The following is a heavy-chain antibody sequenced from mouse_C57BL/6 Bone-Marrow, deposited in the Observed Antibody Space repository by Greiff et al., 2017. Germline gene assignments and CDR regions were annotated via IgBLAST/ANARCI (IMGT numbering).Heavy chain of an antibody. V-gene: IGHV1-64*01. J-gene: IGHJ2*01. CDR1: GYTFTSYW. CDR3: ARSRVLLCDY. D-gene: IGHD2-1*01. Sequence: QVQLQQPGAELVKPGASAKLSCKASGYTFTSYWMHWVKQRPGQGLEWIGMIHPNSGSTNYNEKFKSKATLTVDKSSSTAYMQLSSLTSEDSAVYYCARSRVLLCDYWGQGTTLTVSS. CDR2: IHPNSGST.